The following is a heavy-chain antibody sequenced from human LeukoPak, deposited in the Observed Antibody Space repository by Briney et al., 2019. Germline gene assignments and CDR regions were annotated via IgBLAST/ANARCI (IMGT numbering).Heavy chain of an antibody. J-gene: IGHJ5*02. D-gene: IGHD4-11*01. CDR3: ARNSSLTTIKGGWFDP. Sequence: SETLSLTCAVSGYPINSGYSWTWLRQRPGKGQEWIGNIYHSGYAYYNPSLKSRVTISLDASKNQFSLRLSSVTAADTAVYYCARNSSLTTIKGGWFDPWGQGTLVTVSS. CDR2: IYHSGYA. CDR1: GYPINSGYS. V-gene: IGHV4-38-2*01.